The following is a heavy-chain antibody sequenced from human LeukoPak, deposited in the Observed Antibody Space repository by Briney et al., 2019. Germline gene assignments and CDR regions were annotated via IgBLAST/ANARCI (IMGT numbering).Heavy chain of an antibody. CDR1: GYSFTSYW. CDR3: ARHDSGSYSVFDS. D-gene: IGHD1-26*01. J-gene: IGHJ4*02. Sequence: GESLRISCKGSGYSFTSYWISWARQMPGKGLEWMGLIDPSDSYTNYSPSFQGHVTISADKSITTAYLQWSSLKASDTAIYYCARHDSGSYSVFDSWGQGTLVTVSS. V-gene: IGHV5-10-1*01. CDR2: IDPSDSYT.